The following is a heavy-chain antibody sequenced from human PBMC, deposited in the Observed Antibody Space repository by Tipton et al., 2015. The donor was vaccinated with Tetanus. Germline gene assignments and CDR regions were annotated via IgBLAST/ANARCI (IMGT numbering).Heavy chain of an antibody. CDR2: LYQTGTT. CDR1: GASFSSGDYY. CDR3: ARAAGFLGLTHDF. J-gene: IGHJ4*02. D-gene: IGHD2/OR15-2a*01. V-gene: IGHV4-30-4*01. Sequence: TLSLTCTVSGASFSSGDYYWSWIRKPPGKDLEWIGYLYQTGTTYYNPSLKGRVTISMDRSNTQFSLRLDSLTAADTAVYYCARAAGFLGLTHDFWGRGTLVSVSS.